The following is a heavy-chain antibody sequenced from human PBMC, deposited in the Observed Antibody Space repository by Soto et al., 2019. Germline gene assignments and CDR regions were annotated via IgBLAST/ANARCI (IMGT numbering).Heavy chain of an antibody. Sequence: QVQLQESGPGLVEPSGTLSLTCAVSGDSISNINSLSWVRQPPGKGLEWIGEVYHSGATNYNPSLASRVTISVDKSKNQVSLRVTSVTAADTAIYYCARSPGTWRLDFWGQGTLVAVSS. CDR1: GDSISNINS. V-gene: IGHV4-4*02. CDR2: VYHSGAT. D-gene: IGHD2-15*01. CDR3: ARSPGTWRLDF. J-gene: IGHJ4*02.